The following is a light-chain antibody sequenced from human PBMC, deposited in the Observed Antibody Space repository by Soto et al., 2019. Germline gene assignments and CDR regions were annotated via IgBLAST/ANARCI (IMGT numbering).Light chain of an antibody. CDR1: SCDIGAYNY. J-gene: IGLJ1*01. Sequence: QAVLTQPASVSGSPGQSITIACTGTSCDIGAYNYVSWYQHHPGKAPNLIISEVTNRPSGVSDRFSGSKSGNTASLTISGLQAEDEANYYCNSCTPLSNRVFGTGTKVTVL. CDR3: NSCTPLSNRV. V-gene: IGLV2-14*01. CDR2: EVT.